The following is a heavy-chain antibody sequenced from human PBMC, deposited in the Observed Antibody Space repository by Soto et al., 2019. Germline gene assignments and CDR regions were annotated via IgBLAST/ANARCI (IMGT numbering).Heavy chain of an antibody. J-gene: IGHJ6*02. V-gene: IGHV3-23*01. CDR1: GFTFSNFA. CDR3: AKHGGYSFGPGDYYGMDI. CDR2: IIGSGDTT. D-gene: IGHD5-18*01. Sequence: EVRLLESGGGLIQPGGSLRLSCAASGFTFSNFAMNWVRQAPGKGLEWVSGIIGSGDTTYYADSEKGRFTISRDKSKTTLSLHMNSLRAEDTAIYYCAKHGGYSFGPGDYYGMDIWGQGTTVTVSS.